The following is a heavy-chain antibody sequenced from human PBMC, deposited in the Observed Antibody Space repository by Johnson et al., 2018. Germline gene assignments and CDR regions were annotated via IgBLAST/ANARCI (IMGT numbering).Heavy chain of an antibody. D-gene: IGHD3-10*01. CDR1: GGSISNYY. CDR2: IYYNGGT. Sequence: QVQLQESGPGLVKPSETLSLTCTVSGGSISNYYWSWIRQPPGKGLEWLGYIYYNGGTNYNPSLKSRVTISQDTSKNQFSLDLSSVTAADTAVYYCSRVAYDGSGNFYAFDIWGQGTVFTVSS. V-gene: IGHV4-59*01. J-gene: IGHJ3*02. CDR3: SRVAYDGSGNFYAFDI.